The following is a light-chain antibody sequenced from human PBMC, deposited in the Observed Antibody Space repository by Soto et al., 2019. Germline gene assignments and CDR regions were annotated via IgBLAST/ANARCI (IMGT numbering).Light chain of an antibody. J-gene: IGLJ3*02. CDR2: EVT. Sequence: QSALTQPPSASGSPGQSVTISCTGTSSDVGAYNYVSWYHQHAGKAPKLLIYEVTKRPSGVPDRFSGSKSANTASLTVSGLRAEDEADYYCSSFASSNTWVFGGGTKLTVL. CDR3: SSFASSNTWV. CDR1: SSDVGAYNY. V-gene: IGLV2-8*01.